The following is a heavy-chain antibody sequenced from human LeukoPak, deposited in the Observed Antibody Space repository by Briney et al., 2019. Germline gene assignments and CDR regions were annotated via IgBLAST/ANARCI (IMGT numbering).Heavy chain of an antibody. CDR3: AKDLTATKKVADTLDY. V-gene: IGHV3-23*01. J-gene: IGHJ4*02. D-gene: IGHD5-12*01. CDR2: ISGSGSNT. CDR1: GFALRGYA. Sequence: GGSLRLSCTASGFALRGYAMTWVRQIPGKGLEWVSDISGSGSNTYYADSVKGRFTISRDNSKNTLYLQMNSLRVEDTAVYYCAKDLTATKKVADTLDYWGQGTLVTVSS.